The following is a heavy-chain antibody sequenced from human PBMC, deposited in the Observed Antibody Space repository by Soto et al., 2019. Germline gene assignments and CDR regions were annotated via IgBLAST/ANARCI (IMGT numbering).Heavy chain of an antibody. CDR1: GFTFSSYG. V-gene: IGHV3-23*01. D-gene: IGHD3-10*01. CDR3: AKDFYYGSGSYYLMFDY. Sequence: GGSLRLSCAASGFTFSSYGMHWVRQAPGKGLEWVSVVSGGGSSTYYADSVKGRFTISRDNSKNTLYLQMNSLRAEDTAVYYCAKDFYYGSGSYYLMFDYWGQGTQVTVSS. CDR2: VSGGGSST. J-gene: IGHJ4*02.